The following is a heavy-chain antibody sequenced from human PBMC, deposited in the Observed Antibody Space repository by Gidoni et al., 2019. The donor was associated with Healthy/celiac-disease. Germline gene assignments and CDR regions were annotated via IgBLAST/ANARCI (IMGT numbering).Heavy chain of an antibody. Sequence: EVQLVESGGGLVQPGGSLKLSCAASGFTFSGSAMHWVRQASGKGLGWVGRIRSKANSYATAYAASVKGRFTISRDDSKNTAYLQMNSLKTEDTAVYYCTRHPSYGAGDYWGQGTLVTVSS. CDR1: GFTFSGSA. V-gene: IGHV3-73*02. CDR3: TRHPSYGAGDY. CDR2: IRSKANSYAT. J-gene: IGHJ4*02. D-gene: IGHD5-18*01.